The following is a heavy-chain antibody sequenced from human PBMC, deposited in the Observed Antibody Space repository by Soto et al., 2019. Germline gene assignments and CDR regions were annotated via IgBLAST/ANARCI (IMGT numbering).Heavy chain of an antibody. CDR2: INAGNGNT. CDR1: GYTFTSYA. CDR3: ASPKYCSGGSCRRQDLWNFDY. D-gene: IGHD2-15*01. Sequence: ASVKVSCKASGYTFTSYAMHWVRQAPGQRLEWMGWINAGNGNTKYSQKFQGRVTITRDTSASTAYMELSSLRSEDTAVYYCASPKYCSGGSCRRQDLWNFDYWGQGTLVTVPS. J-gene: IGHJ4*02. V-gene: IGHV1-3*01.